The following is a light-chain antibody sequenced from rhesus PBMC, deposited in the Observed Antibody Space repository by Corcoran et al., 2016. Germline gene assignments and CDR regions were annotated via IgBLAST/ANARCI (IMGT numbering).Light chain of an antibody. V-gene: IGKV3-31*02. Sequence: EIVMTQSPATLSLSPGETATISCRTSQSVRSYLAWYQQKPGQAPRLLIYGASSRATGIPDRVSGSRAGTAVTLTISSLEPEDVAVYYCQETSKLYSFGQGTKGEIK. CDR1: QSVRSY. J-gene: IGKJ2*01. CDR3: QETSKLYS. CDR2: GAS.